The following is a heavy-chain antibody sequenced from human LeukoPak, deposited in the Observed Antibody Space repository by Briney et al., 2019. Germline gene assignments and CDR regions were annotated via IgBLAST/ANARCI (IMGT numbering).Heavy chain of an antibody. D-gene: IGHD3-10*01. CDR3: AIVPEPYGSGSYSPGY. V-gene: IGHV7-4-1*02. CDR2: INTNTGNP. J-gene: IGHJ4*02. Sequence: ASVEVSCKASGCTFTSYAMNWVRQAPGQGLEWMGWINTNTGNPTYAQGFTGRFVFSLDTSVSTAYLQISSLKAEDTAVYYCAIVPEPYGSGSYSPGYRGQGTLVTVSS. CDR1: GCTFTSYA.